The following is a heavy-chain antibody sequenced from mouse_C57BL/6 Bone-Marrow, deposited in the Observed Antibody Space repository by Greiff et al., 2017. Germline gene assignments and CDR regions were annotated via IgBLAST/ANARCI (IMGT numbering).Heavy chain of an antibody. V-gene: IGHV1-42*01. D-gene: IGHD2-4*01. CDR2: INPSTGGT. CDR1: GYSFTGYY. J-gene: IGHJ4*01. Sequence: VQLKQSGPELVKPGASVKISCKASGYSFTGYYMNWVKQSPEKSLEWIGEINPSTGGTTYNQKFKAKATLTVDKSSSTAYMQLKSLTSEDSAVYYCANYDYRRGAMDYWGQGTSVTVSS. CDR3: ANYDYRRGAMDY.